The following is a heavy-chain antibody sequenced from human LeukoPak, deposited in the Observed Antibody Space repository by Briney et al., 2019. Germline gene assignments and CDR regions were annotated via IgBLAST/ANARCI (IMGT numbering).Heavy chain of an antibody. Sequence: ASVKVSCKASGYTFTGYYMHWVRQAPGQGLEWMGIINPSGGSTSYAQKFQGRVTMTRDTSTSTVYMELSSLRSEDTAVYYCARNDFWSGYEYYYYYYMDVWGKGTTVTVSS. J-gene: IGHJ6*03. CDR2: INPSGGST. V-gene: IGHV1-46*01. CDR3: ARNDFWSGYEYYYYYYMDV. CDR1: GYTFTGYY. D-gene: IGHD3-3*01.